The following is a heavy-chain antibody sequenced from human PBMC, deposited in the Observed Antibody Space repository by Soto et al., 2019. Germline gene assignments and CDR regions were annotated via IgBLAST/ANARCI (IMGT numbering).Heavy chain of an antibody. D-gene: IGHD6-13*01. CDR2: INAGNGNT. J-gene: IGHJ6*02. Sequence: ASVKVSCKASGYTFTSYAMHWVRQAPGQRLEWMGWINAGNGNTKYSQKFQGRVTITRDTSASTAYMELSSLRSEDTAVYYCARDPGSPYYYYGMDVWGQGTTVTVSS. V-gene: IGHV1-3*01. CDR3: ARDPGSPYYYYGMDV. CDR1: GYTFTSYA.